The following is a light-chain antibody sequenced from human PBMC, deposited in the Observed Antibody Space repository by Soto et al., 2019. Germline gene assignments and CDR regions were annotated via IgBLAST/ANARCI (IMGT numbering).Light chain of an antibody. CDR2: GAN. CDR1: QSLTRNY. Sequence: DIVLTQFPGTLSLSPGERATLSCRASQSLTRNYLAWYQQKVGQAPRLLIYGANTRAAGIPDRFSGSGSGTDFTLTISRLEPEDFATYHCQQSSTTPWTFGQGTKVDVK. V-gene: IGKV3-20*01. J-gene: IGKJ1*01. CDR3: QQSSTTPWT.